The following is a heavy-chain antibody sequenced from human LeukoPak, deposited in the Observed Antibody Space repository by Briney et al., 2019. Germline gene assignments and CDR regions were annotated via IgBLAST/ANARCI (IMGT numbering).Heavy chain of an antibody. CDR1: GGSMRDYF. D-gene: IGHD5-12*01. Sequence: SETLSLTRTVSGGSMRDYFWTWIRQPPGKGLEWIGQIYHTGDTDYSPSLKSRLTMSLDTSKSHFSLKLNSVTAADTAVYYCAGLSAYDAGFDPWGQGALVSVSS. CDR3: AGLSAYDAGFDP. CDR2: IYHTGDT. J-gene: IGHJ5*02. V-gene: IGHV4-59*01.